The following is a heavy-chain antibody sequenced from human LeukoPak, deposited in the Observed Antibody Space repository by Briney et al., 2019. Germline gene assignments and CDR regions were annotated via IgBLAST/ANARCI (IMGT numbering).Heavy chain of an antibody. CDR1: GFIFKDFP. V-gene: IGHV3-23*01. CDR3: AKDLYGDYQSDY. D-gene: IGHD4-17*01. J-gene: IGHJ4*02. CDR2: ISAGGDLT. Sequence: TGGSLRLSCAVSGFIFKDFPMTWVRQAPGKGLEWLSGISAGGDLTFHADSLKGRFTISRDNYKNTLYLQMDSLRAEDTAVYYCAKDLYGDYQSDYWGQGTLVIVSS.